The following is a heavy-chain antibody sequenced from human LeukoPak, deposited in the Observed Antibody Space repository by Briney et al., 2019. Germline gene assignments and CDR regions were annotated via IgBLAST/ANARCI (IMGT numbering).Heavy chain of an antibody. Sequence: PGGSLRLSCAASGFTFSSYAMSWVRQAPGKGLEWVSAISGSGGSTYYADSVKGRFTISRDNSKNTLYLQVNSLRAEDTAVYYCAKGGQWLDTYFDYWGQGTLVTVSS. CDR3: AKGGQWLDTYFDY. CDR2: ISGSGGST. J-gene: IGHJ4*02. CDR1: GFTFSSYA. V-gene: IGHV3-23*01. D-gene: IGHD6-19*01.